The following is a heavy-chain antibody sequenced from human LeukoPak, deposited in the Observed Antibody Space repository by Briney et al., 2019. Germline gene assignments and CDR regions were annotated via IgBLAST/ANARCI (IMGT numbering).Heavy chain of an antibody. CDR1: GGSISSYY. CDR3: ARNENYNSGWYIDY. D-gene: IGHD6-19*01. J-gene: IGHJ4*02. CDR2: MYIRGST. V-gene: IGHV4-4*07. Sequence: SETLSLTCTVSGGSISSYYWSWIRQPAGKGLEWIGRMYIRGSTNYNPSLRSRVTMSLDTSKNQFSLKLRSVTAADTAVYYCARNENYNSGWYIDYWGQGTLVTVSS.